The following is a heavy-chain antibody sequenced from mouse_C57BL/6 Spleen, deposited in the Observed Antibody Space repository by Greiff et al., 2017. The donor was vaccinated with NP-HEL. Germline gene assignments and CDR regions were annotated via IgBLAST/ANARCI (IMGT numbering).Heavy chain of an antibody. CDR1: GFTFSDYG. Sequence: EVKLVESGGGLVKPGGSLKLSCAASGFTFSDYGMHWVRQAPEKGLEWVAYISSGSSTLYYADTVKGRFTISRDNAKNTLFLQMTSLRSEDTAIYYCARNYYGSSYYFDYWGQGTTLTVSS. V-gene: IGHV5-17*01. D-gene: IGHD1-1*01. CDR3: ARNYYGSSYYFDY. J-gene: IGHJ2*01. CDR2: ISSGSSTL.